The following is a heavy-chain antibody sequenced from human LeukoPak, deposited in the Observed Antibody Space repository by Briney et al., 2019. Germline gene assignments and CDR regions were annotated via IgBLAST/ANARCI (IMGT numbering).Heavy chain of an antibody. J-gene: IGHJ4*02. CDR2: IYYSGIT. V-gene: IGHV4-30-4*01. CDR1: GGSISSGDYY. Sequence: PSETLSLTCTVSGGSISSGDYYWSWLRQSPGTGLEWIGYIYYSGITYHNPSLKSRVSISVDTSKDQFSLKLSSVTAAETAVYYCARESTYAWGSQPDYWGQGMLVSVSS. CDR3: ARESTYAWGSQPDY. D-gene: IGHD3-16*01.